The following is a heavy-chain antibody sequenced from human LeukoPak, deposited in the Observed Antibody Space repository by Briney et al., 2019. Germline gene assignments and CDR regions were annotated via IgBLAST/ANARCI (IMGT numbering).Heavy chain of an antibody. D-gene: IGHD3-10*01. V-gene: IGHV4-31*03. J-gene: IGHJ5*02. Sequence: SQTLSLTCTVSGGSISSGGCYWSWMRQHPGKDLVGIGYICCSGSTHHHPPLKTRVTISVDSPKNQFSLKMSSVTAADTAVYYCATDPGKEYYYGSGIDPWGQGTLVTVSS. CDR1: GGSISSGGCY. CDR2: ICCSGST. CDR3: ATDPGKEYYYGSGIDP.